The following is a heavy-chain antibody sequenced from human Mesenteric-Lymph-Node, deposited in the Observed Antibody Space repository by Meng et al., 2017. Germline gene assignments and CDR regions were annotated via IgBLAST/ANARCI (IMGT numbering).Heavy chain of an antibody. Sequence: GESLKISCAASGFTFSSYWMHWVRQVPGKGLVWVSRIDNDGTSAIYADSVKGRFTTSRDNAKNVLYLQMNSLRAEDTAVYYCARGRPHNWFDPWGQGTLVTVSS. CDR1: GFTFSSYW. CDR2: IDNDGTSA. V-gene: IGHV3-74*01. CDR3: ARGRPHNWFDP. J-gene: IGHJ5*02.